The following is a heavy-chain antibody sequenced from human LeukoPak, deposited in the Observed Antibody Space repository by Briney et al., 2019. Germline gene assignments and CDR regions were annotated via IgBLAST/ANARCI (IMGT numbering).Heavy chain of an antibody. D-gene: IGHD3-3*01. J-gene: IGHJ3*02. Sequence: SETLSLTCTVSGGSISSSSYYWGWIRQPPGKGLEWIGSIYYSGSTYYNPSLKSRVTISVDTSKNQFSLKLSSVTAADTAVYYCARTLGVLRFLEWLAAFDIWGQGTMVTVSS. CDR1: GGSISSSSYY. V-gene: IGHV4-39*01. CDR3: ARTLGVLRFLEWLAAFDI. CDR2: IYYSGST.